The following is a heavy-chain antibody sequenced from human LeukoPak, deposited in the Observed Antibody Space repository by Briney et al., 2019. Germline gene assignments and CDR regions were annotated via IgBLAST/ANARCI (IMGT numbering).Heavy chain of an antibody. D-gene: IGHD6-19*01. CDR1: GGTFSSYA. CDR3: ATNAAPEGYSSGWYVFKY. J-gene: IGHJ4*01. V-gene: IGHV1-69*05. Sequence: SVKVSCKASGGTFSSYAISWVRQAPGQGLEWMGRIIPIFGTANYAQKFQGRVTITTDESTSTAYMELSSLRSEDTARDNWATNAAPEGYSSGWYVFKYWGKGTLVTVSS. CDR2: IIPIFGTA.